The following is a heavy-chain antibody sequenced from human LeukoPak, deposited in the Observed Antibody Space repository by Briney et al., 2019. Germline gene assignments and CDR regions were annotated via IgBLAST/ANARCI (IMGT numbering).Heavy chain of an antibody. CDR3: AKEFPSYYLDSRGYWRY. CDR1: GFTFSNYG. D-gene: IGHD3-22*01. Sequence: GGSLRLSCTASGFTFSNYGMNWVRQAPGKGLEWVAAINDSGNRTFYADPVRGRFSISRDNSKNSLYLQMKVLRADDTAVYYCAKEFPSYYLDSRGYWRYWGRGTLVTVSS. J-gene: IGHJ4*02. CDR2: INDSGNRT. V-gene: IGHV3-23*01.